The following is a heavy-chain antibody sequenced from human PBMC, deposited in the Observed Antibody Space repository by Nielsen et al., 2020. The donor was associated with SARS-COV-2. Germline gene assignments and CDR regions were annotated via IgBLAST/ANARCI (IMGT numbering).Heavy chain of an antibody. D-gene: IGHD3-3*01. J-gene: IGHJ6*04. CDR2: ISSDGTST. V-gene: IGHV3-74*01. Sequence: GGSLRLSCATSGFTFTNSWMHWVRQVPGKGLVWVSRISSDGTSTSYADSVKGRFAVSRDNAENTVVLQIHSLRVEDTAVYYCAGGADFWSGTQKYYMDVWGKGTTVTVSS. CDR1: GFTFTNSW. CDR3: AGGADFWSGTQKYYMDV.